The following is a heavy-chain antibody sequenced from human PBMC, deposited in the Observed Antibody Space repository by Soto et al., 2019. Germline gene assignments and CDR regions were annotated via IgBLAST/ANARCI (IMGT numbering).Heavy chain of an antibody. CDR2: TYYKSKWYY. CDR3: ARGSWDDVSGHYYMDV. V-gene: IGHV6-1*01. CDR1: GDSVSCNSSC. D-gene: IGHD1-1*01. J-gene: IGHJ6*03. Sequence: SQTLSLTCGISGDSVSCNSSCWNWIRQTPSRGLEWLGRTYYKSKWYYTYAASVKSRITVSPDTSKNQFSLQLTSVPPEDTAVYYCARGSWDDVSGHYYMDVWDKGTTVTASS.